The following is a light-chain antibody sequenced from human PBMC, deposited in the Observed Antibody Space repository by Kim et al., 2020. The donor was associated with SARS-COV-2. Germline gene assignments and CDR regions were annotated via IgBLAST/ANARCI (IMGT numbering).Light chain of an antibody. CDR1: QSVSSN. J-gene: IGKJ4*01. CDR3: QQYNNWPLT. V-gene: IGKV3-15*01. Sequence: EIVMTQSPATLSVSPGERATLSCRASQSVSSNLDWYQQKPGQAPRLLIYGASTRATGIPARFSGSGSGTEFTLTISSLQPEDFAVYYCQQYNNWPLTFGGGTKVDIK. CDR2: GAS.